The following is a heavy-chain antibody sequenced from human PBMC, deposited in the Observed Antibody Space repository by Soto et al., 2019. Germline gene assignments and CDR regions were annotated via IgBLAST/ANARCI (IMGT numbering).Heavy chain of an antibody. CDR1: GFTFDDYA. D-gene: IGHD6-13*01. Sequence: GGSLRLSCAASGFTFDDYAMHWVRQAPGKGLEWVSGISWNSGSIGYADSVKGRFTISRDNAKNSLYLQMNSLKTEDTAVYYCTKTDLSSSNWSPWFDSWGQGTLVTVSS. J-gene: IGHJ5*01. CDR3: TKTDLSSSNWSPWFDS. CDR2: ISWNSGSI. V-gene: IGHV3-9*01.